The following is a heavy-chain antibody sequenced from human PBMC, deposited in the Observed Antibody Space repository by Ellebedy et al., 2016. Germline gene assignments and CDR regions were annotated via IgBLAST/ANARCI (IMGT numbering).Heavy chain of an antibody. V-gene: IGHV3-53*01. D-gene: IGHD4-17*01. J-gene: IGHJ3*02. CDR1: GFSVSSND. Sequence: GGSLRLXXAASGFSVSSNDMSWVRQAPGKGLELVSLLHGGGTSYYADSVKGRFTISRDNSKKTLYLQMNTLRAEDTAVYYCATRHYGAFDIWGQGTMVTVSS. CDR2: LHGGGTS. CDR3: ATRHYGAFDI.